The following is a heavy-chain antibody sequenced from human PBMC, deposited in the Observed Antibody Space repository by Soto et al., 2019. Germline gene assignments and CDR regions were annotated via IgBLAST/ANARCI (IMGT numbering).Heavy chain of an antibody. D-gene: IGHD2-8*01. J-gene: IGHJ5*02. CDR3: ARDNGVMVYAIDPWFDP. Sequence: ASVKVSCKASGYTFTSYYMHWVRQAPGQGLEWMGIINPSGGSTSYAQKFQGRVTMTRDTSTSTVYMELSSLRSEDTAVYYCARDNGVMVYAIDPWFDPWGQGTPVTVYS. CDR2: INPSGGST. CDR1: GYTFTSYY. V-gene: IGHV1-46*01.